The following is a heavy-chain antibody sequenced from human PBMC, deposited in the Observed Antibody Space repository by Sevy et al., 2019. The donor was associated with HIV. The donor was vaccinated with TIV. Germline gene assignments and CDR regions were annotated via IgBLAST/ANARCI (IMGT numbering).Heavy chain of an antibody. J-gene: IGHJ4*02. Sequence: GGSLRLSCAASGFTFSSYGMHWVRQAPGKGLEWVAVISYDGSNKYYVDSVKGRFTISRDNSKNTLYLQMNSLRAEDTAVYYCAKDSFRVPYYFDYWGQGTLVTVSS. CDR1: GFTFSSYG. CDR3: AKDSFRVPYYFDY. CDR2: ISYDGSNK. D-gene: IGHD1-1*01. V-gene: IGHV3-30*18.